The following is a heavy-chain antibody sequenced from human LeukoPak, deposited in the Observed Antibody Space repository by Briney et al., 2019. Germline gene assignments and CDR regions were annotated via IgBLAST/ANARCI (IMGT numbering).Heavy chain of an antibody. J-gene: IGHJ4*02. CDR1: GGSISSYY. V-gene: IGHV4-59*01. CDR3: ARVGYYDYVWGSYRYHDY. D-gene: IGHD3-16*02. CDR2: LYYSGST. Sequence: SETLSLTCTVSGGSISSYYWSWIRQPPGKGLEWIGYLYYSGSTNYNPSLKSRVTISVDTSKNQFSLKLSSVTAADTAVYYCARVGYYDYVWGSYRYHDYWGQGTLVTVSS.